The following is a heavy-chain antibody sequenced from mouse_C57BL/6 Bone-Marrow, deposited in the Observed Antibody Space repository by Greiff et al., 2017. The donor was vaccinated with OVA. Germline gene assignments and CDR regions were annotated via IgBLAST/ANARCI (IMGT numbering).Heavy chain of an antibody. V-gene: IGHV1-81*01. CDR1: GYTFTSYG. J-gene: IGHJ2*01. CDR2: IYPRSGNT. CDR3: ARVYYYGSSYVDFDY. D-gene: IGHD1-1*01. Sequence: QVQLQQSGAELARPGASVKLSCKASGYTFTSYGISWVKQRTGQGLEWIGEIYPRSGNTYYNEKFKGKATLTADKSSSTAYMELRSLTSEDSAVYFCARVYYYGSSYVDFDYWGQGTTLTVSS.